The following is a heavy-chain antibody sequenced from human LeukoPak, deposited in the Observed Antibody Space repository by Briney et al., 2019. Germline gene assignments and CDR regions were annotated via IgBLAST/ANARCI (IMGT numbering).Heavy chain of an antibody. D-gene: IGHD3-22*01. Sequence: PSETLSLTCAVYGGSFSGYYWSWIRQPPGKGLEWIGKINHSGSTNYNPSLKSRVTISVDTSKNQFSLKLSSVTAADTAVYYCARKTMIVVVNWFDPWGQGTLVTVSS. CDR1: GGSFSGYY. J-gene: IGHJ5*02. CDR2: INHSGST. CDR3: ARKTMIVVVNWFDP. V-gene: IGHV4-34*01.